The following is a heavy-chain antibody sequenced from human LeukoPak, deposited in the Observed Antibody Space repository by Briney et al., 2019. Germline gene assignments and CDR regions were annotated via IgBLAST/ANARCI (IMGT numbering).Heavy chain of an antibody. D-gene: IGHD2-2*01. Sequence: GGSLRLSCAASGFTFNTYAMSWVRQSPGRGLEWVSAISGSGGSTYYADSVKGRFTISRDNSKNTLYLQMNSLRAEDTAVYYCAKDLLPAVFDYWGQGTLVTVSS. J-gene: IGHJ4*02. CDR3: AKDLLPAVFDY. CDR1: GFTFNTYA. CDR2: ISGSGGST. V-gene: IGHV3-23*01.